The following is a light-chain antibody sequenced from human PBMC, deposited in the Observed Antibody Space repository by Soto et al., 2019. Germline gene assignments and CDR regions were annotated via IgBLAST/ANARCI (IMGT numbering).Light chain of an antibody. CDR3: AAWDASLNGPV. CDR2: SNN. V-gene: IGLV1-44*01. J-gene: IGLJ2*01. Sequence: QAVVTQPPSASGTPGQRVTISCSGSNSNIGSNTVNWYQQLPGTAPKLLIYSNNQRPSGVPGRFSGSKSGTSASLAISGLQSDDESHYYCAAWDASLNGPVFGGGTKLTVL. CDR1: NSNIGSNT.